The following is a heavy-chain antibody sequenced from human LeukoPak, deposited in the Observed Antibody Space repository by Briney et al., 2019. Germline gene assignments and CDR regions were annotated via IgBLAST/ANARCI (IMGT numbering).Heavy chain of an antibody. CDR1: GGSISSSSYY. J-gene: IGHJ4*02. V-gene: IGHV4-39*07. Sequence: SETLSLTCTVSGGSISSSSYYWGWIRQPPGKGLEWIGSIYYSGSTYYNPSLESRVTISVDTSKNQFSLKLSSVTAADTAVYYCARGRDGYSDYWGQGTLVTVSS. CDR2: IYYSGST. D-gene: IGHD5-24*01. CDR3: ARGRDGYSDY.